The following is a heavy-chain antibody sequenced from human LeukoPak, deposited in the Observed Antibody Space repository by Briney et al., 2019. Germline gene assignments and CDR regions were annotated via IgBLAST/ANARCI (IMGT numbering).Heavy chain of an antibody. V-gene: IGHV4-34*01. CDR3: ARDRYDFWSGYPGPVSHDY. CDR2: INHSGST. CDR1: GGSFSGYY. D-gene: IGHD3-3*01. Sequence: PSETLSLTCAVYGGSFSGYYWSWVRQPPGKGLEWIGEINHSGSTNYNPSLKSRVTISVDTSKNQFSLKLSSVTAADTAVYYCARDRYDFWSGYPGPVSHDYWGQGTLVTVSS. J-gene: IGHJ4*02.